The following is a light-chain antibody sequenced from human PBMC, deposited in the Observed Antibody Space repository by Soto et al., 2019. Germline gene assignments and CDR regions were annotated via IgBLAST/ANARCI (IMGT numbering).Light chain of an antibody. V-gene: IGKV1-12*01. CDR2: AAS. CDR3: QQANSFPRT. Sequence: DIQMTQSPSSVSASVGDTVTISCRASQGISTWLAWYQQKPGKAPKLLIYAASYLQNGVPSRFSSRGSGTDFTLTISSLQPEDFVTYYCQQANSFPRTFGQGTKLEIK. CDR1: QGISTW. J-gene: IGKJ2*02.